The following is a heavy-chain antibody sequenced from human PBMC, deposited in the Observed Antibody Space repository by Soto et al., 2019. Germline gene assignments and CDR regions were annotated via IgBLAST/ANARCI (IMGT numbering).Heavy chain of an antibody. Sequence: SETLSLTCAVSGGSISSYYWRWIRQPPGKGLEWIGYIYYSGSTNYNPSLKSRVTISVDTSKNQFSLKLSSVTAADTAVYYCARAAYSYDSSSYKPLYYFDYWGQGTLVNVSS. D-gene: IGHD3-22*01. CDR1: GGSISSYY. J-gene: IGHJ4*02. CDR2: IYYSGST. CDR3: ARAAYSYDSSSYKPLYYFDY. V-gene: IGHV4-59*01.